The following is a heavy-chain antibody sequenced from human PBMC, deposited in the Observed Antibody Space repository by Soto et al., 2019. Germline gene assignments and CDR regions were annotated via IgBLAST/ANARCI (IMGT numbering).Heavy chain of an antibody. CDR2: ISPIFGTA. CDR3: ARSPFYDFWSCFYPFDY. CDR1: GGTFSSYA. V-gene: IGHV1-69*06. D-gene: IGHD3-3*01. Sequence: QVQLVQSGAEVKKPGSSVKVSCKASGGTFSSYAISWLRQAPGQWLEWMGGISPIFGTANYAQKFQGRVTITADKSTSTAYMELSSLRSEDTAVYYCARSPFYDFWSCFYPFDYWGQGTLVTVSS. J-gene: IGHJ4*02.